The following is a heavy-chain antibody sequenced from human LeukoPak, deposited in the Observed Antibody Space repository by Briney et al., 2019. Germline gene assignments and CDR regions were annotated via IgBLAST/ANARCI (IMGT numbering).Heavy chain of an antibody. CDR1: GFTFSNYW. Sequence: PGGSLRLSCAASGFTFSNYWMILVRLAPGAGLEWVANIKQDGSEKYYVDSVKGRFTISRDNAKNSLYLQMNSLRAEDTAVYYCARDGATFSGYDWYYYMDVWGKGTTVTISS. V-gene: IGHV3-7*01. CDR3: ARDGATFSGYDWYYYMDV. CDR2: IKQDGSEK. D-gene: IGHD5-12*01. J-gene: IGHJ6*03.